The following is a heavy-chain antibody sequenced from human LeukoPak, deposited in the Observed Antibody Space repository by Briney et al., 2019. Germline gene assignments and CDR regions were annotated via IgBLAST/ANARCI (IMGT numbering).Heavy chain of an antibody. CDR2: IYYSGST. CDR3: ARHFFSYSMTTVTIDWFDP. V-gene: IGHV4-39*01. CDR1: GGSFSGYY. Sequence: KPSETLSLTCAVYGGSFSGYYWGWIRQPPGKGLEWIGSIYYSGSTYYNPSLKSRVTISVDTSKNQFSLKLSSVTAADTAVYYCARHFFSYSMTTVTIDWFDPWGQGTLVTVSS. D-gene: IGHD4-17*01. J-gene: IGHJ5*02.